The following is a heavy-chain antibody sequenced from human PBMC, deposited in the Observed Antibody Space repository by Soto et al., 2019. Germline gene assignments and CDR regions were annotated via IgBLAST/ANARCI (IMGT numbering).Heavy chain of an antibody. D-gene: IGHD3-10*01. J-gene: IGHJ6*02. V-gene: IGHV2-5*02. CDR1: GFSLSTSGMG. Sequence: QITLKESGPTLVKPTQTLTLTCTFSGFSLSTSGMGVGWIRQPPGKALEWLALLYWDDDKRYSPSLKRRLTITKDTSQNQVVVTMTNMDPVDTATYYCAHSRGYPGIDYNYDLDVWGQGTTVTVSS. CDR2: LYWDDDK. CDR3: AHSRGYPGIDYNYDLDV.